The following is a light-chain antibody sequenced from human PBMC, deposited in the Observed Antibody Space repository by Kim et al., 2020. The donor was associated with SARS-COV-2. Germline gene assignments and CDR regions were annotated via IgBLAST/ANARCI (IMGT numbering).Light chain of an antibody. V-gene: IGKV3-20*01. J-gene: IGKJ1*01. Sequence: SPGERATLSCRASQSVSSSYLAWYQQKPGQAPRRLIYCASSRATGIPDRFSGSGSGTDFTLTISRLEPEDFAVYYCQQYGSSPWTFGQGTKVEIK. CDR1: QSVSSSY. CDR2: CAS. CDR3: QQYGSSPWT.